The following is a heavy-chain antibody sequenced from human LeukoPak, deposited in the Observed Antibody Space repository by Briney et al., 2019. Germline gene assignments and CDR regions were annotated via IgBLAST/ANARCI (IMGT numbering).Heavy chain of an antibody. CDR1: GGSFSGYY. V-gene: IGHV4-34*01. J-gene: IGHJ5*02. D-gene: IGHD2-2*02. CDR2: SYHRGST. Sequence: SEILSLTCAVYGGSFSGYYWSWIRQPPGKGLEWIGWSYHRGSTNYNPSLKSRVTISVDTSKNQFSLKLSSVTAADTAVYYCARGVPGVVVPAAILDWFDPWGQGTLVTVSS. CDR3: ARGVPGVVVPAAILDWFDP.